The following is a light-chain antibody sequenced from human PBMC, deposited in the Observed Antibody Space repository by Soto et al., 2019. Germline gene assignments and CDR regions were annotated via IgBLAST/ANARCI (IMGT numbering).Light chain of an antibody. CDR2: DVS. V-gene: IGLV2-14*01. Sequence: QSVLTQPASVSGSPGQSITISCTGTSSDVGGYNYVSCYQQHPGKAPKLMIYDVSNRPSGVSNRFSGSKSGNTASLNISGLQAEDEDDYYCSSYTSSSTPVFGGGTKLTVL. CDR1: SSDVGGYNY. J-gene: IGLJ2*01. CDR3: SSYTSSSTPV.